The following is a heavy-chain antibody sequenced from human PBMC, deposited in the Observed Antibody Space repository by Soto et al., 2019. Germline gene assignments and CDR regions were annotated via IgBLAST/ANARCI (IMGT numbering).Heavy chain of an antibody. Sequence: EVQLVESGGGLVQPGGSLRLSCVASGFTFSNFWMSWARQAPGKGLEWVANIKQDGSDKYYVPSVRGRFTISRDNAKNSLYLQMNSLRAEDAAVYYCATSTGAPGNSWGQGTLVTVSS. V-gene: IGHV3-7*01. D-gene: IGHD1-26*01. J-gene: IGHJ5*02. CDR2: IKQDGSDK. CDR1: GFTFSNFW. CDR3: ATSTGAPGNS.